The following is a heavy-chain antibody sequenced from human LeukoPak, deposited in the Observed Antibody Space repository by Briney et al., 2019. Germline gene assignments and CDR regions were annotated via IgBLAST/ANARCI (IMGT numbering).Heavy chain of an antibody. J-gene: IGHJ4*02. CDR2: IIPMFVTT. CDR3: ARFHYYDSSGYYNPYFDY. Sequence: GASVKVSCKASGGTFNSFGFSWVRQAPGQGLEWMGAIIPMFVTTNYAQKFEGRVTITTDESTSTAYMALSSLRSEDTAVYYCARFHYYDSSGYYNPYFDYWGQGTLVTVSS. V-gene: IGHV1-69*05. D-gene: IGHD3-22*01. CDR1: GGTFNSFG.